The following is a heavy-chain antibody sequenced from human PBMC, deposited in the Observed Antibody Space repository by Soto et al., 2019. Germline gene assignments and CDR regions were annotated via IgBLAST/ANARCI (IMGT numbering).Heavy chain of an antibody. D-gene: IGHD3-9*01. J-gene: IGHJ5*02. CDR2: IIPIFGTA. Sequence: GASVKVSCKASGGTFSSYAISWVRQAPGQGLEWMGGIIPIFGTANYAQKFQGRVTITADESTSTAYMELSSLRSEDTAVYYCAKGDYYDILTGHRKPYNWFDPWGQGTLVTVSS. V-gene: IGHV1-69*13. CDR3: AKGDYYDILTGHRKPYNWFDP. CDR1: GGTFSSYA.